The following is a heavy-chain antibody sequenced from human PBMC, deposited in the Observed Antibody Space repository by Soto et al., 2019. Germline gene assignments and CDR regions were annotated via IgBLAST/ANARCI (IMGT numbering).Heavy chain of an antibody. Sequence: GGSLRLSCAAPGFTFSSYWMSWVRQAPGKGLEWVANIKQDGSEKYYVDSVKGRFTISRDNAKNSLYLQMNSLRAEDTAVYYCARVRSSGYHAFDIWGQGTMVTVSS. V-gene: IGHV3-7*03. CDR2: IKQDGSEK. D-gene: IGHD6-19*01. CDR3: ARVRSSGYHAFDI. J-gene: IGHJ3*02. CDR1: GFTFSSYW.